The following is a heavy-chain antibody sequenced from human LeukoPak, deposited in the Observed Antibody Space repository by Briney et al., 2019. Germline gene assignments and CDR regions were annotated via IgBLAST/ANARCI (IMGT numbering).Heavy chain of an antibody. CDR1: GFTVSSNY. J-gene: IGHJ4*02. Sequence: GGSLRLSCAASGFTVSSNYMSWVRQGPGKGLEWVSLIYSDGSTFYADSVKGRFTISRDNSKNTLYLQMNSLRAEDTAVYYCATSGGSNWFFDYWGQGTLVTASS. CDR3: ATSGGSNWFFDY. D-gene: IGHD6-13*01. V-gene: IGHV3-53*01. CDR2: IYSDGST.